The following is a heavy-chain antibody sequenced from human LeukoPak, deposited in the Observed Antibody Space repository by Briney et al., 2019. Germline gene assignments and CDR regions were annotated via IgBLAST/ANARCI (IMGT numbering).Heavy chain of an antibody. Sequence: PGTSLRLSCAASGFTFSSYGMHWVRQAPGKGLEWVAVIWYDGSNKYYADSVKGRFTISRDNSKNTLYLQMNSLRAEDTAIYYCARAAMVRGVDYFDYWGQGTLVTVSS. CDR3: ARAAMVRGVDYFDY. V-gene: IGHV3-33*01. CDR1: GFTFSSYG. CDR2: IWYDGSNK. D-gene: IGHD3-10*01. J-gene: IGHJ4*02.